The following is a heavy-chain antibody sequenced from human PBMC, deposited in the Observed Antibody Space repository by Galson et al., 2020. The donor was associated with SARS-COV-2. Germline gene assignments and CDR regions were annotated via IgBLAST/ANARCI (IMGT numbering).Heavy chain of an antibody. CDR2: IWYDGSNK. CDR1: GFTFSSYG. Sequence: TGGSLRLSCAASGFTFSSYGMHWVRQAPGKGLEWVAVIWYDGSNKYYADSVKGRFTISRDNSKNTLYLQMNSLRAEDTAVYYCARMRPCCSSTSCYHDYYGMDVWGQGTTVTVSS. J-gene: IGHJ6*02. CDR3: ARMRPCCSSTSCYHDYYGMDV. D-gene: IGHD2-2*01. V-gene: IGHV3-33*01.